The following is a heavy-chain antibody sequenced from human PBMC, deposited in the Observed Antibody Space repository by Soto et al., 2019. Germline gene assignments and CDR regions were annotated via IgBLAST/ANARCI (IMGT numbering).Heavy chain of an antibody. CDR3: AKSPGGYYSFDI. Sequence: QVQLVESGGGVVQPGRSLRLSCAASGFTFSSYGMHWVRQAPGKGLERVAVISYEGSNKYYADSVKGRFTISRDNSKKTLYLQMNSLRAEDTAVYYCAKSPGGYYSFDIWGQGTMVTVSS. V-gene: IGHV3-30*18. CDR1: GFTFSSYG. D-gene: IGHD3-3*01. J-gene: IGHJ3*02. CDR2: ISYEGSNK.